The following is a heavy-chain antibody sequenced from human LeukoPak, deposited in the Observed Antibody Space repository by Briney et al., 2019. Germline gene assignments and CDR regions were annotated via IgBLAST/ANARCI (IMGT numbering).Heavy chain of an antibody. CDR1: GGSISGGGYY. V-gene: IGHV4-31*03. Sequence: SQTLSLTCTVSGGSISGGGYYWSWISQHPGKGLEWIGYIYYSGSTYYNPSLKSRVTISVDTSKNQFSLKLSSVIAADTAVYYCPRAYSGSGNFYFDYWGQGTLATVSS. J-gene: IGHJ4*02. D-gene: IGHD3-10*01. CDR2: IYYSGST. CDR3: PRAYSGSGNFYFDY.